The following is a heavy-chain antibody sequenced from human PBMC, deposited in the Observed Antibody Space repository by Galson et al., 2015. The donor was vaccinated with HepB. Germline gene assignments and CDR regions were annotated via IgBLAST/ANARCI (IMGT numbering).Heavy chain of an antibody. CDR2: TSSSGHST. CDR1: GFTFSDYV. J-gene: IGHJ3*02. V-gene: IGHV3-23*01. CDR3: AKVPDSYGSGHYFAFEI. D-gene: IGHD3-10*01. Sequence: SLRLSCAASGFTFSDYVMNWVRQAPGKGLDWVSCTSSSGHSTFYAASVKGRFTISRDNSKNTLYLHMNNLRVEDTAVYYCAKVPDSYGSGHYFAFEIWGQGTMVTVSS.